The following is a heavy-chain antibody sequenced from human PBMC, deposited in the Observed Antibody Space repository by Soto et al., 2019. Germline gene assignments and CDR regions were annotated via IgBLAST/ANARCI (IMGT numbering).Heavy chain of an antibody. D-gene: IGHD3-22*01. J-gene: IGHJ5*02. Sequence: ASVKVSCKASGYTFTSYAIHWVRQAPGQRLEWMGWINAGNGNTKYSQKFQGRVTITRDTSASTAYMELSSLRSEDTAVYYCARSLHYYDSSPNWLDPWGQGTLVTVSS. V-gene: IGHV1-3*01. CDR1: GYTFTSYA. CDR2: INAGNGNT. CDR3: ARSLHYYDSSPNWLDP.